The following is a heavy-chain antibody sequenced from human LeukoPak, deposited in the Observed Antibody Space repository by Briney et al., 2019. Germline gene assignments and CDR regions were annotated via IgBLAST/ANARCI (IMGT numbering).Heavy chain of an antibody. CDR2: KKQDGSEK. Sequence: GGSLRLSCAASGFTFSSYWMSWVRQARGKGLEWVANKKQDGSEKYYVDSVKGRFTISRDNAKNSLYLQMNSLRAEDTAVYYCAREVAWPSITMIVVGPYYFDYWGQGTLVTVSS. CDR1: GFTFSSYW. J-gene: IGHJ4*02. CDR3: AREVAWPSITMIVVGPYYFDY. D-gene: IGHD3-22*01. V-gene: IGHV3-7*01.